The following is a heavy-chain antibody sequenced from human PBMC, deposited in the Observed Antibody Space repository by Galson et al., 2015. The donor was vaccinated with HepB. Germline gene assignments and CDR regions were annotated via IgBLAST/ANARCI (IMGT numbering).Heavy chain of an antibody. CDR1: GFTFSSYA. J-gene: IGHJ5*02. V-gene: IGHV3-33*01. CDR3: ARDLMILRFLERHPDNWFDP. Sequence: SLRLSCAASGFTFSSYAMHWVRQAPGKGLEWVGVIWDNGNNKYYADSVKGRFTISRDNSKNTLYLEMNSLRAEDTAVYYCARDLMILRFLERHPDNWFDPWGQGTLVTVSS. CDR2: IWDNGNNK. D-gene: IGHD3-3*01.